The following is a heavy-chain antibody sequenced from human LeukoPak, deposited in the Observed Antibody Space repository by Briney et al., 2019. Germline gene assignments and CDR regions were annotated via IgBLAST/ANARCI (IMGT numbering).Heavy chain of an antibody. CDR1: GDSISSSSYY. V-gene: IGHV4-39*01. CDR2: IYYSGST. Sequence: KASETLSLTCTVSGDSISSSSYYWGWIRQPPGKGLEWIGSIYYSGSTYYNPSLKSRVTISVDTSKNQFSLNLSSVTAADTSVYHCARGNSGYSPGYSSSWWPVSHRLTFDYWGQGTLVTVSS. D-gene: IGHD6-13*01. CDR3: ARGNSGYSPGYSSSWWPVSHRLTFDY. J-gene: IGHJ4*02.